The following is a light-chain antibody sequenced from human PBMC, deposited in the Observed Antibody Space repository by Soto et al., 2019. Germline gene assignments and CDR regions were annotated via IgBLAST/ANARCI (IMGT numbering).Light chain of an antibody. CDR2: KAS. J-gene: IGKJ4*02. CDR3: LQDYNYPLT. CDR1: QTISSW. Sequence: DIPMTQSPSTLSGSVGDRVNIPCRASQTISSWLAWYQQKPGKATKLLIYKASTLKSGVPSRFSGSGSGTDFTLNISSLQPEDFATYYCLQDYNYPLTFGGGTKVDI. V-gene: IGKV1-5*03.